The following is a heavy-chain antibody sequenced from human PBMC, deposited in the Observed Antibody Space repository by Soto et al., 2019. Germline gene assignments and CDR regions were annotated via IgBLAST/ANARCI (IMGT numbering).Heavy chain of an antibody. J-gene: IGHJ3*02. D-gene: IGHD3-9*01. CDR1: GGSISHFY. Sequence: QVQLQESGPRLVKPSETLSLTCTVSGGSISHFYWSWIRQSPGKGLEWLGYIYDSGSTSYNPSLNSRFTMPMDTSKSQFSLNLSSVTAADTAVYFCAASYYAILTGPFAFVIWGHVTMVTVSS. CDR3: AASYYAILTGPFAFVI. V-gene: IGHV4-59*01. CDR2: IYDSGST.